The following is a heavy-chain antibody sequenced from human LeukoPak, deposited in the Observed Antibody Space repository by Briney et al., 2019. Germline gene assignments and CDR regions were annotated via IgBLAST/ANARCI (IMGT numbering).Heavy chain of an antibody. J-gene: IGHJ4*02. D-gene: IGHD2-15*01. Sequence: PGGSLRLSCAASGFTFSNSAMNWVRQAPGKGLEWVSSINDVGSHIYYADSVRGRFTISRDNAKTSVYLQMNNLRPEDTAVYYCARDRYCSGGSCSGYYFDYWGQGTLVTVSS. CDR3: ARDRYCSGGSCSGYYFDY. V-gene: IGHV3-21*01. CDR1: GFTFSNSA. CDR2: INDVGSHI.